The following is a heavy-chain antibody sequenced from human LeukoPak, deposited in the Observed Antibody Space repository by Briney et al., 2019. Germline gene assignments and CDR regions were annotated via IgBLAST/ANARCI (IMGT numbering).Heavy chain of an antibody. CDR1: GFTFSSYS. CDR3: ARGADGVSSNSRGWFDP. V-gene: IGHV3-7*01. Sequence: GGSLRLSCAASGFTFSSYSMNWVRQAPGKGLEWVASINQGESAKFYGDSVRGRFTISRDNAKNSLFLQMNTLRAEDTAVYSCARGADGVSSNSRGWFDPWGQGTLVTVSS. D-gene: IGHD2-15*01. CDR2: INQGESAK. J-gene: IGHJ5*02.